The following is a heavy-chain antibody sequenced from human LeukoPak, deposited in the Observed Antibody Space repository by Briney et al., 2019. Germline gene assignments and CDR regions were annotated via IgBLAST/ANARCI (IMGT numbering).Heavy chain of an antibody. Sequence: GGSLTLSCAASGFTFSRYEMNWLRQAPGKGLEWVSHISGSGRTIYYAVSVKGRFTISRDNAKNSQYLQMNSLRAEETAVYYCARVVPSDYSMDVWGRGTTVTVSS. V-gene: IGHV3-48*03. CDR1: GFTFSRYE. CDR3: ARVVPSDYSMDV. CDR2: ISGSGRTI. D-gene: IGHD3-10*02. J-gene: IGHJ6*03.